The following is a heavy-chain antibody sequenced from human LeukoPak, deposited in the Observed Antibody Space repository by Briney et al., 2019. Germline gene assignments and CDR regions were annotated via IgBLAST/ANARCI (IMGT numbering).Heavy chain of an antibody. CDR3: AKGPGQWLVPGAFDY. CDR2: ISGSGGST. CDR1: GFTFSSYA. V-gene: IGHV3-23*01. J-gene: IGHJ4*02. D-gene: IGHD6-19*01. Sequence: GASLRLSCAASGFTFSSYAMSWVRQAPGKGLEWVSAISGSGGSTYYAGSVKGRFTISRDNSKNTLYLQMNSLRAEDTAVYYCAKGPGQWLVPGAFDYWGQGTLVTVSS.